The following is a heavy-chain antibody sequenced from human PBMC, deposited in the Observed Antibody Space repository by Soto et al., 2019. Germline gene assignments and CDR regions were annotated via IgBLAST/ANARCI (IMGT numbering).Heavy chain of an antibody. CDR1: GGSFSGYY. D-gene: IGHD2-2*01. J-gene: IGHJ6*02. CDR3: ARIVVVPAGASYYYYGMDV. CDR2: INHSGST. V-gene: IGHV4-34*01. Sequence: PSETLSLTCAVYGGSFSGYYWSWIRQPPGKGLEWIGEINHSGSTNYNPSLKSRVTIPVDTSKNQFSLKLSSVTAADTAVYYCARIVVVPAGASYYYYGMDVWGQGTTVTVSS.